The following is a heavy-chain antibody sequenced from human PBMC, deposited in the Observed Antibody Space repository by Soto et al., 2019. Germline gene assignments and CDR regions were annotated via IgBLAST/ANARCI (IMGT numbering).Heavy chain of an antibody. CDR3: AREPLAHSYFDF. V-gene: IGHV4-4*07. CDR2: LYNDERT. CDR1: GDSVSSHY. J-gene: IGHJ4*02. Sequence: SETLSLTCTVSGDSVSSHYWSWIRQPAGKGLEWLGRLYNDERTNYNPSLKSRVTMSVDTSKNQFSLKLTSVTAADSAVYFCAREPLAHSYFDFWGQGILVTVSS.